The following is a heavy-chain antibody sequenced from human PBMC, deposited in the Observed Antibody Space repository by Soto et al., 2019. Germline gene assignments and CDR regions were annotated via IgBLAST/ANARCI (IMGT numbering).Heavy chain of an antibody. J-gene: IGHJ3*02. D-gene: IGHD3-22*01. CDR2: IYHSGST. V-gene: IGHV4-30-2*01. Sequence: QLQLQESGSGLVKPSQTLSLTCAVSGGAISSGGYSWSWIRQPPGKGLEWIGYIYHSGSTYYNPSLKSRVTISVDRTKKQFSLKLSSVTAAATAVYYCARKESRPPWDHYDSPRAFDIWGKGTMVTVSS. CDR1: GGAISSGGYS. CDR3: ARKESRPPWDHYDSPRAFDI.